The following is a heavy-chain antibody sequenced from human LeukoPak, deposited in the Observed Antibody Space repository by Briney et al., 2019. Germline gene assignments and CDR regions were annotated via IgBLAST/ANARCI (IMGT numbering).Heavy chain of an antibody. J-gene: IGHJ5*02. V-gene: IGHV3-7*01. CDR2: MKLDGSEE. D-gene: IGHD2-15*01. CDR3: ARWARYCSSGSCYSWFDP. CDR1: GFTFSSYW. Sequence: GGSLRLSCAASGFTFSSYWMSWVRRAPGKGLEWVANMKLDGSEEYYVDSVKGRFTISSDNAKNSLYLQMNSLRVDDTAVYYCARWARYCSSGSCYSWFDPWGQGTLVTVSS.